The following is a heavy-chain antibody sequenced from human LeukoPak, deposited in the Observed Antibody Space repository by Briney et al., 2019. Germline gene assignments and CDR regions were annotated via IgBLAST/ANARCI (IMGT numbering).Heavy chain of an antibody. V-gene: IGHV1-2*02. D-gene: IGHD3-22*01. Sequence: ASVKVSCKPSGYTFTGYFIHWVRQAPGQGLEWMGWVNPDSGVTNYAQKFQGRVTMTRDTSISTAYMDLSSLRSDDTVVYYCARDLAGGSGYYFDYWGQGTLVTVSS. CDR1: GYTFTGYF. CDR3: ARDLAGGSGYYFDY. CDR2: VNPDSGVT. J-gene: IGHJ4*02.